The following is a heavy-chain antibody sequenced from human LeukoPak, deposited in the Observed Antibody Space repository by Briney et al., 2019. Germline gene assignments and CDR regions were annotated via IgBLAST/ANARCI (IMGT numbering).Heavy chain of an antibody. CDR1: GYTFTSLD. J-gene: IGHJ4*02. V-gene: IGHV1-8*03. Sequence: ASVKVSCKASGYTFTSLDINWVRQATGQGLEWMGWMNPNSGNTGYAQQFQGRVTITRYTSISTAYMELSSLRSEDTAVYYCARVDGSPDYWGQGTLVTVSS. CDR3: ARVDGSPDY. CDR2: MNPNSGNT. D-gene: IGHD2-15*01.